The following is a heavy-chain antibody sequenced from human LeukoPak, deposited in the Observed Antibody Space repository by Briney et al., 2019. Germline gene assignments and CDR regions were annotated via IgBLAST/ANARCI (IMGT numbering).Heavy chain of an antibody. V-gene: IGHV1-2*02. J-gene: IGHJ5*02. CDR3: ARDHWVAAVGTVSWLDP. CDR1: GYTFTGYY. D-gene: IGHD6-13*01. Sequence: PRASVKVSCKASGYTFTGYYMHWVRQAPGQGLEWMGWINPNSGGTNYAQKFQGRVTMTRDTSISTAYMELSRLRSDDTAVYYCARDHWVAAVGTVSWLDPWGQGTLVTVSS. CDR2: INPNSGGT.